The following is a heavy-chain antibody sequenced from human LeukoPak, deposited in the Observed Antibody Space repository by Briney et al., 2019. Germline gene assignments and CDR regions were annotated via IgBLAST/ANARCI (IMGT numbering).Heavy chain of an antibody. CDR3: ARGGGTEWLLVPFEY. D-gene: IGHD3-22*01. Sequence: GASVKVSCKVSGYTVTELSMHWVRQAPGKGLEWKGGFDPEDGETIYAQKFQGRVTMTEDTSTDTAYMELSRLRSDDTAVYYCARGGGTEWLLVPFEYWGQGTLVTVSS. V-gene: IGHV1-24*01. J-gene: IGHJ4*02. CDR1: GYTVTELS. CDR2: FDPEDGET.